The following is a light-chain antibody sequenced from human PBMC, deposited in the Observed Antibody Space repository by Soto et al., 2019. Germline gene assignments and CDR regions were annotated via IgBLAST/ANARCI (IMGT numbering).Light chain of an antibody. CDR3: HQYYSYPQT. V-gene: IGKV1-8*01. Sequence: AIRMTQSPSSFSASTGDRVTITCRASQGISSYLAWYQQKPGKAPKLLIYAASTLQSGVPSRFSGSGSGTYFTLTLACLQSEDFATYYCHQYYSYPQTLGQGTKVDIK. J-gene: IGKJ1*01. CDR2: AAS. CDR1: QGISSY.